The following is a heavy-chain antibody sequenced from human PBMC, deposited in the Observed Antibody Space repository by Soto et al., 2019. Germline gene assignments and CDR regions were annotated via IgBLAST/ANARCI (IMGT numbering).Heavy chain of an antibody. J-gene: IGHJ5*02. CDR1: GCTFSKYR. D-gene: IGHD6-19*01. Sequence: PGGSLRLSCVDSGCTFSKYRTNWVRQAPGKGLEWISYISSSSSTVYYADSVKARFTISRDNAKNSLFLQMNSLRAEDTAVYYCARDLEVAVAGAWGQGTLVTVSS. V-gene: IGHV3-48*01. CDR2: ISSSSSTV. CDR3: ARDLEVAVAGA.